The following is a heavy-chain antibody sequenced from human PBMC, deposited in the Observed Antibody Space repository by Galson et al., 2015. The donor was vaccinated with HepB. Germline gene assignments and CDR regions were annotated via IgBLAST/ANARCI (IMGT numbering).Heavy chain of an antibody. J-gene: IGHJ4*02. V-gene: IGHV3-48*01. CDR1: GFTFSSYS. CDR3: ARDLLVRLAVAGNEDYFDY. CDR2: ISSSSSTI. D-gene: IGHD6-19*01. Sequence: SLRLSCAASGFTFSSYSMNWVRQAPGKGLEWVSYISSSSSTIYYADSVKGRFTISRDNAKNSLYLQMNSLRAEDTAVYYCARDLLVRLAVAGNEDYFDYWGQGTLATVSS.